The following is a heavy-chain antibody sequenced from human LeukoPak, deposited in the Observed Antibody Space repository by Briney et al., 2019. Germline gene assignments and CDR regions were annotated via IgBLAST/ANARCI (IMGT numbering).Heavy chain of an antibody. Sequence: TSETLSLTCTVSGGSISGHYWSWIRQSPEKGLEWIGYVYYTGSTFYNPSLKSRVTMSINMSMNQFSLNLRAVTAADTAVYYCARYGSGSYPFDYWGQGTLVTVSS. V-gene: IGHV4-59*11. D-gene: IGHD3-10*01. CDR1: GGSISGHY. CDR3: ARYGSGSYPFDY. J-gene: IGHJ4*02. CDR2: VYYTGST.